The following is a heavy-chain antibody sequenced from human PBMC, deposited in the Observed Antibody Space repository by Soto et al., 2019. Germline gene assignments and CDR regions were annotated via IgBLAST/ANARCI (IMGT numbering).Heavy chain of an antibody. D-gene: IGHD6-6*01. J-gene: IGHJ6*02. V-gene: IGHV1-69*13. CDR3: ASTYSSSPQYYYYYGMDV. CDR2: IIPIFGTA. CDR1: GGTFSSYA. Sequence: SVKVSCKASGGTFSSYAISWVRQAPGQGLEWMGGIIPIFGTANYAQKFQGRVTITADESTSTAYMELSSLRSEDTAVYYCASTYSSSPQYYYYYGMDVWGQGTTVTVSS.